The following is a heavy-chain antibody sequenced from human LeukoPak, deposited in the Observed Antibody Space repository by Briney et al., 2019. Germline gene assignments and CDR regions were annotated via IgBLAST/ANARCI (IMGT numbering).Heavy chain of an antibody. V-gene: IGHV1-18*01. D-gene: IGHD3/OR15-3a*01. CDR2: ISGYNGNT. CDR3: ARDSYDFLTGRYSGSGGDY. Sequence: ASVKVSCKASGYTFSSYGINWVRQAPGRGLEWMGWISGYNGNTHYAQQFQGRVTMTTDTSTSTVYTELRTLRSDDTAVYHCARDSYDFLTGRYSGSGGDYWGQGTLVTVS. J-gene: IGHJ4*02. CDR1: GYTFSSYG.